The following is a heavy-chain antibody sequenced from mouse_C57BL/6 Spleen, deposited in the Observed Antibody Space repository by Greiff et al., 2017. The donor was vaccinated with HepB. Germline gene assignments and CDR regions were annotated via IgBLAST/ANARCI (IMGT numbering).Heavy chain of an antibody. CDR2: INPSTGGT. J-gene: IGHJ2*01. V-gene: IGHV1-42*01. Sequence: EVQLVESGPELVKPGASVKISCKASGYSFTGYYMNWVKQSPEKSLEWIGEINPSTGGTTYNQKFKAKATLTVDKSSSTAYMQLKSLTSEDSAVYYCSYFDYWGQGTTLTVSS. CDR3: SYFDY. CDR1: GYSFTGYY.